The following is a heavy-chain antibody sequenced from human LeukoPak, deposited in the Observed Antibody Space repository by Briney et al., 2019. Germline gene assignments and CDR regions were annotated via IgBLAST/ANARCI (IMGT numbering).Heavy chain of an antibody. J-gene: IGHJ4*02. CDR1: GNYW. Sequence: GGSLRLSCAASGNYWMHWVRQAPGKGLVWVSHINSDGIWTSYADSVKGRFTISKDNAKNTVYLQMNNLRAEDTAVYYCVSFYETYWGRGTLVTVSS. D-gene: IGHD2-2*01. CDR2: INSDGIWT. V-gene: IGHV3-74*01. CDR3: VSFYETY.